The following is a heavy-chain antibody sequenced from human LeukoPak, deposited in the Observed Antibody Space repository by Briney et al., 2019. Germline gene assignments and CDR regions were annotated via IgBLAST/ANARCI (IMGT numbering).Heavy chain of an antibody. CDR3: ARPKNSYGFPPGY. V-gene: IGHV5-51*01. D-gene: IGHD5-18*01. Sequence: GESLKISCKTSGYSFNEYHIGWVRQMPGKGLEWMGIIYPGDSDTRYSPSFQGQVTISADKSISTAYLQWSSLKASDTAMYYCARPKNSYGFPPGYWGQGTLVTVSS. CDR1: GYSFNEYH. CDR2: IYPGDSDT. J-gene: IGHJ4*02.